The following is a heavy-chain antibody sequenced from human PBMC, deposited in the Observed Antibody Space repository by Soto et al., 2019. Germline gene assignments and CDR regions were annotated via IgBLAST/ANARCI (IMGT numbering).Heavy chain of an antibody. CDR3: ARQDYYDSSGYYFGYYYYGMDV. D-gene: IGHD3-22*01. V-gene: IGHV4-39*01. J-gene: IGHJ6*02. Sequence: AFVIQSLPNSVLWGTIVDLGCCRGMNRQPPKKGMERIGSIYYSGSTYYNPSLKSRVTISVDTSKNQFSLKLSSVTAADTAVYYCARQDYYDSSGYYFGYYYYGMDVWGQGTTVTVSS. CDR1: WGTIVDLGCC. CDR2: IYYSGST.